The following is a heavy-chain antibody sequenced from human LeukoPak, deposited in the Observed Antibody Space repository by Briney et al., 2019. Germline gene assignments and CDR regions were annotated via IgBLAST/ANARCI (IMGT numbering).Heavy chain of an antibody. CDR1: GFTFSTFA. CDR2: IAGSGAKT. D-gene: IGHD3-9*01. J-gene: IGHJ4*02. Sequence: GGSLRLSCATSGFTFSTFAMSWVRQAPGKGLEWVATIAGSGAKTYYADSVKGRFAVSRDNSMDTLYLQMNSLQAEDTALFYCAITIPFGYWGQGTLVTVSS. CDR3: AITIPFGY. V-gene: IGHV3-23*01.